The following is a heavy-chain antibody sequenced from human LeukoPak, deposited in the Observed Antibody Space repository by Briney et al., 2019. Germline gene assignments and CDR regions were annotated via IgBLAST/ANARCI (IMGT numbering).Heavy chain of an antibody. D-gene: IGHD2-15*01. J-gene: IGHJ4*02. Sequence: PSETLSLTCTVSGCSISSSSYYWGWIRQPPGKGLEWVGSMYYSGSTYYNPSLKSRVTISVDTSKNQFSLKLSSVTAADTAVYYCARERKLAYSAFDYWDQGTLVTVSS. CDR3: ARERKLAYSAFDY. CDR1: GCSISSSSYY. CDR2: MYYSGST. V-gene: IGHV4-39*07.